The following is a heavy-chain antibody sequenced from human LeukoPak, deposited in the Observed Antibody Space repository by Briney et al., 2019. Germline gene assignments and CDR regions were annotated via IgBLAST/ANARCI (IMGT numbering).Heavy chain of an antibody. Sequence: GGSLRLSCAASGFTFSSYAMSWVRQAPGKGLEWVSAISGSGGSTYYADSVKGRFTISRDNSKNTLYLQMNSLRAEDTAVYSCAKSASSAYYYDSSAYSLGAFDIWGQGTMVTVS. CDR3: AKSASSAYYYDSSAYSLGAFDI. V-gene: IGHV3-23*01. CDR1: GFTFSSYA. J-gene: IGHJ3*02. CDR2: ISGSGGST. D-gene: IGHD3-22*01.